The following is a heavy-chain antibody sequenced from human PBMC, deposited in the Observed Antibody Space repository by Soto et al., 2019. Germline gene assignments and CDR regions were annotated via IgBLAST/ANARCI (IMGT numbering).Heavy chain of an antibody. Sequence: EVQVLESGGDLVQPGGSLRLSCAASGFTFSSYAMSWVRQAPGKGLEWVSTISGRGGSTYYADSVTGRFTISRDNSKNTLYLQMNSLRAEDTAVYYCAKTLEYSSDSSGYYWGQGTLVTVSS. CDR1: GFTFSSYA. J-gene: IGHJ4*02. V-gene: IGHV3-23*01. D-gene: IGHD3-22*01. CDR2: ISGRGGST. CDR3: AKTLEYSSDSSGYY.